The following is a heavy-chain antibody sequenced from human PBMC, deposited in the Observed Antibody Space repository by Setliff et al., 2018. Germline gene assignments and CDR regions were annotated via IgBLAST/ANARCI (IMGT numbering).Heavy chain of an antibody. D-gene: IGHD3-3*01. CDR2: IFHTGAA. V-gene: IGHV4-38-2*02. J-gene: IGHJ6*02. Sequence: SETLSLTCTVSGYSISSGHYWGWIRQSPGKGLDWIGSIFHTGAAYYNPSLESRFTISVDTSKNQFSLKLNSVTAADTAVYYCARARESLEWSTPPYGMDVWGQGTTVT. CDR1: GYSISSGHY. CDR3: ARARESLEWSTPPYGMDV.